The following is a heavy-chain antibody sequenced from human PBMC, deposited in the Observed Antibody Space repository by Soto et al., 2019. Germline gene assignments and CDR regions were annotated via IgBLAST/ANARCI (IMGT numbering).Heavy chain of an antibody. V-gene: IGHV4-30-4*01. CDR2: IYYSGST. CDR3: ARVPAASPYYFDY. D-gene: IGHD2-2*01. J-gene: IGHJ4*02. CDR1: GGSISSGDYY. Sequence: SETLSLTCTVSGGSISSGDYYWSWIRQPPGKGLEWIGYIYYSGSTYYNPSLKSRVTISVDTSKNQFSLKLSSVTAADTAVYYCARVPAASPYYFDYWGPGTLVTVSS.